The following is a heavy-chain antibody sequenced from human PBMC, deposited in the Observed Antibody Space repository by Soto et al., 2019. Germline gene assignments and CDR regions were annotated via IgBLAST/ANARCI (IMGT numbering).Heavy chain of an antibody. V-gene: IGHV1-69*06. D-gene: IGHD4-17*01. J-gene: IGHJ6*02. CDR1: GGTFSSYA. CDR3: ARSLEIYPDYGDHLYYYYGMDV. CDR2: IIPIFGTA. Sequence: SVKVSCKASGGTFSSYAISWVRQAPGQGLEWMGGIIPIFGTANYAQKFQGRVTITADKSTSTAYMELSSLRSEDTAVYYCARSLEIYPDYGDHLYYYYGMDVWGQGTTVTVSS.